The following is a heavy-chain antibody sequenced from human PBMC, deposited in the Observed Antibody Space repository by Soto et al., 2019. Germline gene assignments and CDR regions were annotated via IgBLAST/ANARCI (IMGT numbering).Heavy chain of an antibody. Sequence: SVKVSCKASGGMFYSSAINWVRQAPGQGLEWMGGIVPMNGSPKYAQGFQGRVTITSDGSATTVYMDLSGLKSEDTAVYYCTFATNWTYPPTRYWGRGTLVTVPQ. V-gene: IGHV1-69*13. D-gene: IGHD2-8*01. CDR2: IVPMNGSP. CDR1: GGMFYSSA. CDR3: TFATNWTYPPTRY. J-gene: IGHJ4*02.